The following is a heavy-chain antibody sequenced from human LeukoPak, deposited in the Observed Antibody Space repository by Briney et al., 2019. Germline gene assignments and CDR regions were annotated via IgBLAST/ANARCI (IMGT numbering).Heavy chain of an antibody. CDR2: INAGNGNT. D-gene: IGHD6-13*01. CDR1: GYTLTELS. V-gene: IGHV1-3*01. CDR3: AIPPLGSSWYYFDY. Sequence: GASVKVSCKVPGYTLTELSMHWVRQAPGKGLEWMGWINAGNGNTKYSQKFQGRVTITRDTSASTAYMELSSLRSEDTAVYYCAIPPLGSSWYYFDYWGQGTLVTVSS. J-gene: IGHJ4*02.